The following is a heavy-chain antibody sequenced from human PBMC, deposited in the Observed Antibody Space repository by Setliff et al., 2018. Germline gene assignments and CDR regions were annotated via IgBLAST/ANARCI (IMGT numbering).Heavy chain of an antibody. D-gene: IGHD2-15*01. V-gene: IGHV4-39*01. CDR2: IFYNGMA. CDR3: ARASVVHAIAVGY. J-gene: IGHJ4*02. CDR1: GASISSGTYY. Sequence: SETLSLTCTVSGASISSGTYYWAWIRQPPGKGLEWIGSIFYNGMAYYNPSLKSRVTMSVDTSKNQFSLNLTSVTAADTAVYYCARASVVHAIAVGYWGQGTLVTVSS.